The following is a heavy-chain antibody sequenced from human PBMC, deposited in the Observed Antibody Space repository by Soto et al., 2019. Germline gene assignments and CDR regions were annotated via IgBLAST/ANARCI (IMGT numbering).Heavy chain of an antibody. CDR2: INYSDST. CDR3: ARGPTTEKVDS. Sequence: LEPLSLTCTVSRGSIRSICYYWGCFRHPSGKGLEWIAEINYSDSTNYSPSLKSRVTISVDTSKNQFFLALSSVTAADTAMYYCARGPTTEKVDSWGQGTLVTVSS. CDR1: RGSIRSICYY. V-gene: IGHV4-39*07. J-gene: IGHJ4*02.